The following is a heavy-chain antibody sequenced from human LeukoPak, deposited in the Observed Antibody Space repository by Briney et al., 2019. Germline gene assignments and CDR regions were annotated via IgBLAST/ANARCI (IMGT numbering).Heavy chain of an antibody. CDR1: GGSVRRGDYY. V-gene: IGHV4-30-4*08. D-gene: IGHD3-10*01. Sequence: SETLSLTCTVSGGSVRRGDYYWSWIRQPPGKSLEWIGYIYYSGSTYYNPSLKSRVTISVDTSKNQFSLKLSSVTAADTAVYYCARRTRVGSHAFDIWGQGTMVTVSS. J-gene: IGHJ3*02. CDR2: IYYSGST. CDR3: ARRTRVGSHAFDI.